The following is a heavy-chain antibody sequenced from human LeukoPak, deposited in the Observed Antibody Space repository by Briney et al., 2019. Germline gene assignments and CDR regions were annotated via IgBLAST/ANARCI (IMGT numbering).Heavy chain of an antibody. Sequence: SVKVSCKASGGTFSSYAISWVRQAPGQGLEWMGGIIPIFGTANYAQKFQGRVTITADESTSTAYMELSSLRSEDTAVYYCARDPYHGGNSAFDYWGQGTLVTVSS. J-gene: IGHJ4*02. CDR2: IIPIFGTA. CDR3: ARDPYHGGNSAFDY. V-gene: IGHV1-69*01. CDR1: GGTFSSYA. D-gene: IGHD4-23*01.